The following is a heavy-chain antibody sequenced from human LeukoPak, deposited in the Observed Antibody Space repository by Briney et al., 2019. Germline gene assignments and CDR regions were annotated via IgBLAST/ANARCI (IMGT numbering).Heavy chain of an antibody. D-gene: IGHD2-2*01. CDR2: ISWNSGSI. Sequence: GGSLRLSCAASGFTFDDYAMHWVRHAPGKGLEWVSGISWNSGSIYYADSVKGRFTISRDNAKNSLYLQMNSLRAEDTAVYYCAREDCSSTSCYDDYWGQGTLVTVSS. CDR1: GFTFDDYA. J-gene: IGHJ4*02. CDR3: AREDCSSTSCYDDY. V-gene: IGHV3-9*01.